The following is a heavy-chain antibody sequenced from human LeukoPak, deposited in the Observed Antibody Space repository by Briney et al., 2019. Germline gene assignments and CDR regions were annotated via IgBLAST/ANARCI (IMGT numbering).Heavy chain of an antibody. J-gene: IGHJ6*03. CDR3: TRQSSSTFFDYYYMDV. D-gene: IGHD6-6*01. Sequence: PSETLSLTCTVSGGSISSYYWSWIRQPPGKGLEWIGYIYYSGSTNYNPSLKSRVTISVDTSKNQFSLKLSSVTAADTAVYYCTRQSSSTFFDYYYMDVWGKGTTVTVSS. CDR2: IYYSGST. V-gene: IGHV4-59*08. CDR1: GGSISSYY.